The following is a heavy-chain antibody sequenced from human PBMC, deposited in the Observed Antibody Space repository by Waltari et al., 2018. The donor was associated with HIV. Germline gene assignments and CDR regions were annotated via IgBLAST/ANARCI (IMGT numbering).Heavy chain of an antibody. V-gene: IGHV3-53*01. CDR1: CFSVGDNY. CDR3: ARGLGLTVAVSGIRPFDY. Sequence: EVRLVESGGALIQPGGSLRLSCVASCFSVGDNYLTWVRQAPGKGLEWVAIIFSGGSTYYADSVRGRFIISRDNSKNTLYLQMNSLTAEDTAIYYCARGLGLTVAVSGIRPFDYWGQGTLVTVSS. D-gene: IGHD6-19*01. CDR2: IFSGGST. J-gene: IGHJ4*02.